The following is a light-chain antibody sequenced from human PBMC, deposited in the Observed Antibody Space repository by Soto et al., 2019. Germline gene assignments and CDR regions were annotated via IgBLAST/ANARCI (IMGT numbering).Light chain of an antibody. CDR1: SSDVGGYNY. CDR2: EVN. Sequence: QSVLAQPPSASGSPGQSVTISCNGTSSDVGGYNYVSWFQQHPGKAPKLIIHEVNQRPSGVPDRFSGSKSGNTASLTVSGLQAEDEGTYYCSSYGGYNNVVFGTGTKVTVL. V-gene: IGLV2-8*01. J-gene: IGLJ1*01. CDR3: SSYGGYNNVV.